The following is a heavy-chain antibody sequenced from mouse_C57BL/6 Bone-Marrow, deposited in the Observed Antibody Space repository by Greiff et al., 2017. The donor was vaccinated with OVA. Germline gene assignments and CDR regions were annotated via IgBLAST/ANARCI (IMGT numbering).Heavy chain of an antibody. CDR3: ARGDYYGSIAWFAY. J-gene: IGHJ3*01. CDR1: DSEVFPIAY. CDR2: ILPSIGRT. D-gene: IGHD1-1*01. V-gene: IGHV15-2*01. Sequence: QVQLKESGSELRSPGSSVKLSCKDFDSEVFPIAYMSWVRQKPGHGFEWIGGILPSIGRTIYGEKFEDKATLDADTLSNTAYLELNSLTSEDSAIYYCARGDYYGSIAWFAYWGQGTLVTVSA.